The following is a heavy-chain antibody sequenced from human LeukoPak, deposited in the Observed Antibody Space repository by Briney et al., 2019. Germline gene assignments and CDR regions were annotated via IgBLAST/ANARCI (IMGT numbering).Heavy chain of an antibody. D-gene: IGHD6-19*01. V-gene: IGHV3-11*01. CDR3: MRDQNTWLVRGYFDH. Sequence: GGSLRLSCAASGFKFNDFYMSWIRQAPGKGLEWLSFISGNGKKINYADSEKGRFTTSRDNANNSVYLQMDSLRVEDTAVYYCMRDQNTWLVRGYFDHWVQGILVTVSS. CDR2: ISGNGKKI. J-gene: IGHJ4*02. CDR1: GFKFNDFY.